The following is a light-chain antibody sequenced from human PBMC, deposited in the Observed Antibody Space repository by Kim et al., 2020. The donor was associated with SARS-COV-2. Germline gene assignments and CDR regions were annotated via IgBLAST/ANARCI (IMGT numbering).Light chain of an antibody. CDR2: AVS. CDR3: CSYTGTDPSKV. Sequence: QSALTQPRSVSGSPGQSVTISCTGTSSDVGGYNYVSWCQLHPGKAPKLMIYAVSKRPSGVPDRFSGSKSGNTASLTISGLQAEDEADYYCCSYTGTDPSKVFGTGTKVTVL. J-gene: IGLJ1*01. CDR1: SSDVGGYNY. V-gene: IGLV2-11*01.